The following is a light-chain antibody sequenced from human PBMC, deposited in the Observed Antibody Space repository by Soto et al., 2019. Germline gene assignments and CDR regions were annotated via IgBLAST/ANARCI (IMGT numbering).Light chain of an antibody. J-gene: IGKJ4*01. V-gene: IGKV1-27*01. Sequence: DVQLTQSPSSLSASVGDRVTITCRASQGINNYLAWYQQKPGKVPNLLIYAASTLQSGVPSRLRGSGSVTDFTLIISSLQPEDVATYYCEKFNSVPTFGGGTKVEI. CDR3: EKFNSVPT. CDR1: QGINNY. CDR2: AAS.